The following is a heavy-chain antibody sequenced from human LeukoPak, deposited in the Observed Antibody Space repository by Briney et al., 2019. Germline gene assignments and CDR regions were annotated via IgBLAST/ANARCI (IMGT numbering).Heavy chain of an antibody. CDR1: GYTLTELS. Sequence: ASVKVSCKVSGYTLTELSMHWVRQAPGKGLEWMGGFDPEDGETIYAQKFQGRVTMTEDTSTDTAYMELSSLRSEDTAVYYCATSFIARVPVAFDIWGQGTMVTVPS. D-gene: IGHD2-8*02. V-gene: IGHV1-24*01. J-gene: IGHJ3*02. CDR2: FDPEDGET. CDR3: ATSFIARVPVAFDI.